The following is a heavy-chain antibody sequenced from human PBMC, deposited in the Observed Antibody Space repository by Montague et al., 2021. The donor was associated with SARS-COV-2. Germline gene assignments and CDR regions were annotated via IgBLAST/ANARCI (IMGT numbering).Heavy chain of an antibody. CDR2: SFYSGST. D-gene: IGHD3-10*01. CDR3: ARLSNYYGSGSYYPHNYYYYGMDV. Sequence: GSSFYSGSTYYNESLKSRVTISVDTSKNQFSLKLSSVTAADTAVYYCARLSNYYGSGSYYPHNYYYYGMDVWGQGTTVTVSS. V-gene: IGHV4-39*01. J-gene: IGHJ6*02.